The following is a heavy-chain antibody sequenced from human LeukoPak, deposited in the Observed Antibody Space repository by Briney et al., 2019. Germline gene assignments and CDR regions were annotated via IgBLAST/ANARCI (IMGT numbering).Heavy chain of an antibody. CDR2: IGARGRNT. CDR1: GFTFTRHA. J-gene: IGHJ5*02. CDR3: TKEPELLPSGDWFDP. Sequence: GGSLRLSCAASGFTFTRHAMSWVRQAPGKGLEGVSGIGARGRNTYYADSVQGRFTISRDNSQDNLFLQMNSLRDDDTAIYYCTKEPELLPSGDWFDPWGQGTLVTVSS. D-gene: IGHD1-14*01. V-gene: IGHV3-23*01.